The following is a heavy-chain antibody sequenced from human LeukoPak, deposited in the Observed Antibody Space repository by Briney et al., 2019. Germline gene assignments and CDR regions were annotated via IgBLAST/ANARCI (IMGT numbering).Heavy chain of an antibody. J-gene: IGHJ4*02. V-gene: IGHV4-31*03. Sequence: SETLPLTCTVSGGSISSGGYYWSWIRQHPGKGLEWIGYIYYSGSAHYNPSLKSRITISVDTSKNQFSLNLTSVTAADTAVYYCARVLVVPVAMPDFWGQGTLVTVSS. CDR2: IYYSGSA. CDR3: ARVLVVPVAMPDF. D-gene: IGHD2-2*01. CDR1: GGSISSGGYY.